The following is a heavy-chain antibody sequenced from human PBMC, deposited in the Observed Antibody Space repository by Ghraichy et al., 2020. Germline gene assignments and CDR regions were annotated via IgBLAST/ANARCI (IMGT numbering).Heavy chain of an antibody. CDR1: GDSVNSGGYY. CDR3: ARGNDYGDGLALCYFDF. Sequence: QTLSLTCTVSGDSVNSGGYYWSWIRQYPGKGLEWIGYIYSSGDTFYTPSLKSRATISLDTSKNQFSLHLTSVTSADTALYYCARGNDYGDGLALCYFDFWGQGTLVSVSS. V-gene: IGHV4-31*02. CDR2: IYSSGDT. J-gene: IGHJ4*02. D-gene: IGHD4-17*01.